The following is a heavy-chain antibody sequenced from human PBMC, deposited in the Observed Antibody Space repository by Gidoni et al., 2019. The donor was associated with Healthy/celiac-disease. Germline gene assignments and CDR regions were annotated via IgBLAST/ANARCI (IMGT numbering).Heavy chain of an antibody. D-gene: IGHD2-2*02. CDR2: IYSGGST. V-gene: IGHV3-53*02. Sequence: EVQLVETGGGLIQPGGSLRLSCAASGFTVSSHYMSRVRQAPGKGLEWVSVIYSGGSTYYADSVKGRFTISRDNSKNTLYLQMNSLRAEDTAVYYCARVKSGYCSSTSCYTGSHYYYMDVWGKGTTVTVSS. J-gene: IGHJ6*03. CDR1: GFTVSSHY. CDR3: ARVKSGYCSSTSCYTGSHYYYMDV.